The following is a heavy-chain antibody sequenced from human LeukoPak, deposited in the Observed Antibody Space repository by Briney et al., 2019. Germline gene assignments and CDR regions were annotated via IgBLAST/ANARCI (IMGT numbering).Heavy chain of an antibody. Sequence: SQTLSLTCTVSGGSISSGGYYWSWIRQHPGKGLEWIGYIYYSGSTYYNPSLKSRVTISVETSKNQFSLKLSSVTAADKAVYYCARDRHNWFDPWGQGTLVTVSS. V-gene: IGHV4-31*03. CDR1: GGSISSGGYY. CDR3: ARDRHNWFDP. J-gene: IGHJ5*02. CDR2: IYYSGST.